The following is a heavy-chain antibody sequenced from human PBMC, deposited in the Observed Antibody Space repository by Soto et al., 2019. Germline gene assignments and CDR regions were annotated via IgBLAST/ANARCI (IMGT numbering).Heavy chain of an antibody. J-gene: IGHJ4*02. CDR1: GGSISSYY. CDR3: ARHGPWDSSGHLDY. V-gene: IGHV4-59*08. Sequence: QVQLQESGPGLVKPSETLSLTCTVSGGSISSYYWSWIRQPPGKGLEWLGYIYYSGSTNYNPSLMSRVTISVDTSKNQFSLKLSSVTAADTAVYYCARHGPWDSSGHLDYWGQGTLVTVSS. CDR2: IYYSGST. D-gene: IGHD6-25*01.